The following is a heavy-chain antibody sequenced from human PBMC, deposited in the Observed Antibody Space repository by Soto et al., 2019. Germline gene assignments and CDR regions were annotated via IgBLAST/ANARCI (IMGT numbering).Heavy chain of an antibody. D-gene: IGHD6-19*01. Sequence: EVQLVESGGGLVQPGGFRRISCAASGFTFSSYNMNWVRQAPGKGLEWVSYISSSSTTMYYADSVKGRFTISRDNAKNSLYLQMNSLRAEDTAVYYCARRFEQWLVFDYWGQGALVTVSS. CDR2: ISSSSTTM. V-gene: IGHV3-48*01. J-gene: IGHJ4*02. CDR1: GFTFSSYN. CDR3: ARRFEQWLVFDY.